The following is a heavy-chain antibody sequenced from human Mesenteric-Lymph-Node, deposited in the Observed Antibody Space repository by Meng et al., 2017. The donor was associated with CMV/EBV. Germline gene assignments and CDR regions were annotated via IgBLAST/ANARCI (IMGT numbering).Heavy chain of an antibody. CDR2: ISGTGTGK. V-gene: IGHV3-23*01. CDR3: AKGRGGSYPLSRSFDY. J-gene: IGHJ4*02. Sequence: FTARRDTMIWVRQAPVTGLEWVSSISGTGTGKYDAAAVRGRFTLSRDNSKDTLYLQRNGLRAEDTAVYFCAKGRGGSYPLSRSFDYWGQGTLVTVSS. CDR1: FTARRDT. D-gene: IGHD3-16*01.